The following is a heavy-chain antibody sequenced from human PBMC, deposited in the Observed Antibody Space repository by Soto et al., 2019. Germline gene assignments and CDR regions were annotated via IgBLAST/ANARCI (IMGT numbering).Heavy chain of an antibody. Sequence: GGSLRLSCAASGFTFSSYGMHWVRQAPGKGLEWVAVIFFGSSTTYYADSVEGRFTISRDNSKNSLYLQMNSLRAEDTAVYYCARDQLYYNDISGRPLNAFDVWGQGTMVTVSS. V-gene: IGHV3-30*12. D-gene: IGHD3-22*01. CDR2: IFFGSSTT. J-gene: IGHJ3*01. CDR3: ARDQLYYNDISGRPLNAFDV. CDR1: GFTFSSYG.